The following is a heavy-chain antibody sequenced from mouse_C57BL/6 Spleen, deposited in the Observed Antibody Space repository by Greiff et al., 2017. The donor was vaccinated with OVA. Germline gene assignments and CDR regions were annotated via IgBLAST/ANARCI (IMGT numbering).Heavy chain of an antibody. CDR1: GYAFTNYL. V-gene: IGHV1-54*01. Sequence: VQLQQSGAELVRPGTSVKVSCKASGYAFTNYLIEWVKQRPGQGLEWIGVINPGSGGTNYNEKFKGKATLTADKSSSTAYMQLSSLTSEDSAVYFCARKNYGSSYEEAMDYWGQGTSVTVSS. CDR3: ARKNYGSSYEEAMDY. D-gene: IGHD1-1*01. J-gene: IGHJ4*01. CDR2: INPGSGGT.